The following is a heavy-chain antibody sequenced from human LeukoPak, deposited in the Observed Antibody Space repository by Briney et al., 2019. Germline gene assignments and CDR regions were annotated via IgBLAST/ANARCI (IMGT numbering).Heavy chain of an antibody. V-gene: IGHV4-39*01. D-gene: IGHD2-2*01. Sequence: SETLSLTCTASGGSISRSGYHWGWIRQPPGKGLEWFGIIYYSGNTFYNPSLKSRVTISVDTSKNEYSLRLSSVTAADTAVYYCARHTGTRVVVHEIDYWGQGTLVTVSS. CDR2: IYYSGNT. CDR1: GGSISRSGYH. CDR3: ARHTGTRVVVHEIDY. J-gene: IGHJ4*02.